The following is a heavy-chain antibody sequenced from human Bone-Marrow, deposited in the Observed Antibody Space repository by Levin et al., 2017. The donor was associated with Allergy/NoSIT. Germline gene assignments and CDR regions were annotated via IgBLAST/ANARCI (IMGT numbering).Heavy chain of an antibody. CDR1: GYSFTSYW. V-gene: IGHV5-51*01. CDR3: ARRPSPLKYGLKSPYYYYGMDV. Sequence: GESLKISCKGSGYSFTSYWIGWVRQMPGKGLEWMGIIYPGDSDTRYSPSFQGQVTISADKSISTAYLQWSSLKASDTAMYYCARRPSPLKYGLKSPYYYYGMDVWGQGTTVTVSS. J-gene: IGHJ6*02. CDR2: IYPGDSDT. D-gene: IGHD3-16*02.